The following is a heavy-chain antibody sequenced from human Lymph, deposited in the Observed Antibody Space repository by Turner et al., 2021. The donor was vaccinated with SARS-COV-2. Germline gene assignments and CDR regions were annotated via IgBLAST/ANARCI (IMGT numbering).Heavy chain of an antibody. CDR3: ARDTLWFASLGAFDI. Sequence: QVHLVESGGGVVQPGRSLRLSCAASGFTFSSYGMHWVRQAPGKGLEWVAVIWFDGSNKYYADSVKGRFTISRDNSKNTLYLQMNSLRAEDTAVYYCARDTLWFASLGAFDIWGQGTMVTISS. V-gene: IGHV3-33*01. D-gene: IGHD3-10*01. CDR1: GFTFSSYG. CDR2: IWFDGSNK. J-gene: IGHJ3*02.